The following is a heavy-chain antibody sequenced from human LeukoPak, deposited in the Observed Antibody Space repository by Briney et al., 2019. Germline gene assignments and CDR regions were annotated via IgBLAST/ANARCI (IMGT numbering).Heavy chain of an antibody. J-gene: IGHJ4*02. CDR2: ISWNSGSI. Sequence: GRSLRLSCAASGFTFSNYAMHWVRQAPGKGLEWVSGISWNSGSIGYADSVKGRFTISRDNAKNSLYLQMNSLRAEDTALYYCAKAWSYGISYYFDYWGQGTLVTVSS. D-gene: IGHD5-18*01. CDR1: GFTFSNYA. V-gene: IGHV3-9*01. CDR3: AKAWSYGISYYFDY.